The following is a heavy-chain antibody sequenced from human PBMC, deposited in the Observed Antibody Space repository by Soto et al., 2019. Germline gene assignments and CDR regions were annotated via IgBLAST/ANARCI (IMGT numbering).Heavy chain of an antibody. CDR3: ARGLCSSTSCYAGVVDY. CDR1: GGSISSYY. V-gene: IGHV4-59*01. D-gene: IGHD2-2*01. J-gene: IGHJ4*02. CDR2: IYYSGST. Sequence: QVQLQESGPGLVKPSETLSLTCTVSGGSISSYYWSWIRQPPGKGLEWIGYIYYSGSTNYNPSLKSRVTISVDTSKNQFSLKLSSVTAADTAVYYCARGLCSSTSCYAGVVDYWGQGTLVTVSS.